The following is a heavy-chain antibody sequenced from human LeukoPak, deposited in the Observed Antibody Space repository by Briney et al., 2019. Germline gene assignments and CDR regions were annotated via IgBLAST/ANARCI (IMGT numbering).Heavy chain of an antibody. V-gene: IGHV4-34*01. CDR1: GGSFSGYY. Sequence: SETLSLTCAVYGGSFSGYYWSWIRQPPGKGLEWIGEINHSGSTNYNPSLKSRVTISVDTSKNQFSLKLSSVTAADTAVYYCARGPVAGFDYWGQETLVTVSS. CDR2: INHSGST. D-gene: IGHD6-19*01. CDR3: ARGPVAGFDY. J-gene: IGHJ4*02.